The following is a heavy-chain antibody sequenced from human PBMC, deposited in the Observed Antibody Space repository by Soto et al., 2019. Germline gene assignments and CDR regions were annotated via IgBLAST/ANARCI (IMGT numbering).Heavy chain of an antibody. J-gene: IGHJ4*02. CDR3: AKATDTEYYDIDY. CDR2: ISYSGGSR. D-gene: IGHD3-9*01. CDR1: GFAFDRFA. V-gene: IGHV3-23*01. Sequence: EVKLLESGGGLVQPGGSLRLSCTASGFAFDRFAMNWVRQAPGKGLQWVSSISYSGGSRYYADSVKGRFTVSRDNSKKTLFLQINNLRAEDTAVYYCAKATDTEYYDIDYWDQGTLVTVAS.